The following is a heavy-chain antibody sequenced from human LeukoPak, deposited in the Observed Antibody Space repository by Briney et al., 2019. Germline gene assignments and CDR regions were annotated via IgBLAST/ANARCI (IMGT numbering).Heavy chain of an antibody. J-gene: IGHJ4*02. D-gene: IGHD3-9*01. Sequence: SETLSLTCTVSGGSISSSSYYWGWIRQPPGKGLEWIGSIYYSGSTYYNPSPKSRVTISVDTSKNQFSLKLSSVTAADTAVYYCARHPYDTTVDYWGQGTLVTVSS. V-gene: IGHV4-39*01. CDR2: IYYSGST. CDR3: ARHPYDTTVDY. CDR1: GGSISSSSYY.